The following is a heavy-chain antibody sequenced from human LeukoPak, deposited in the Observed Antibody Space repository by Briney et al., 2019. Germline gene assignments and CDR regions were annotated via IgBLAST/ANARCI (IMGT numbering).Heavy chain of an antibody. CDR2: IYPADSDT. V-gene: IGHV5-51*01. J-gene: IGHJ2*01. CDR3: ARPGTTTRWYLEL. CDR1: GYSFTNYW. D-gene: IGHD2/OR15-2a*01. Sequence: GESLKISCKASGYSFTNYWIAWVRQMPGKGLEWMGIIYPADSDTRYSPSFQGQVTISADKSISTAYLQWSSLKASDTAMYYCARPGTTTRWYLELWGRGSLVTVSS.